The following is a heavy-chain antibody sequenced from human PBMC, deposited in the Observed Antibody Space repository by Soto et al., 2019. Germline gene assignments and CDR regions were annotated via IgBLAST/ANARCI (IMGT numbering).Heavy chain of an antibody. CDR1: GGSIRGYD. D-gene: IGHD2-2*02. V-gene: IGHV4-59*01. CDR2: IYYSGST. CDR3: AGGQVVPAAIRGNYYYYYYMDV. J-gene: IGHJ6*03. Sequence: SETQSLTCTVSGGSIRGYDWSWIRQPPGKGLEWIGYIYYSGSTNYNPSLKSRVTISVDTSKNQFSLKLSSVTAADTAVYYCAGGQVVPAAIRGNYYYYYYMDVWGKGTTVTVSS.